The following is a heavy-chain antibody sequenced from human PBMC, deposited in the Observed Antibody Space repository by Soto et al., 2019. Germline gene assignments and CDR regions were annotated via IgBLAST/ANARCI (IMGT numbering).Heavy chain of an antibody. V-gene: IGHV2-5*02. J-gene: IGHJ5*02. CDR1: GFSLSTKGVA. CDR2: IYWDDDK. Sequence: QITLKESGPPLAKPTQTLTLTCSFSGFSLSTKGVAVGWIRQPPGRALEWLAPIYWDDDKRYNPSLKSKLAITKDTSKNQVVLTMTNMDPVDTGTYYCARRLVDDFLGNHFDPWGQGILVTVSS. CDR3: ARRLVDDFLGNHFDP. D-gene: IGHD3-3*01.